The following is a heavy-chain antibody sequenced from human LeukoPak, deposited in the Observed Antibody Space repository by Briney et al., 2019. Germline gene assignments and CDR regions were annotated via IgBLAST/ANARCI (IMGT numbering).Heavy chain of an antibody. CDR2: ISGHSGNT. J-gene: IGHJ4*02. CDR3: ARDWEIGLYGYFDY. D-gene: IGHD1-26*01. CDR1: GYTFSSYG. Sequence: ASVKVSCKTSGYTFSSYGISWVRQAPGQGLEWMGWISGHSGNTNYAQKFQGRVTVTTDTSTTTAYMELRSLRFDDTAIYYCARDWEIGLYGYFDYWGQGTLVTVSS. V-gene: IGHV1-18*01.